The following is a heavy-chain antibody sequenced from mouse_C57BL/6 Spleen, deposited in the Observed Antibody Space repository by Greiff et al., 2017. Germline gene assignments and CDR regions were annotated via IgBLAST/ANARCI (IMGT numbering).Heavy chain of an antibody. Sequence: VQLQQSGAELVRPGTSVKVSCKASGYAFTNYLIEWVKQRPGQGLEWIGVINPGSGGTNYNEKFKGKATLTADKSSSTAYMQLSSLTSEDSAVYCCARTDYSNYAFAYWGQGTLVTVSA. CDR1: GYAFTNYL. CDR2: INPGSGGT. CDR3: ARTDYSNYAFAY. V-gene: IGHV1-54*01. D-gene: IGHD2-5*01. J-gene: IGHJ3*01.